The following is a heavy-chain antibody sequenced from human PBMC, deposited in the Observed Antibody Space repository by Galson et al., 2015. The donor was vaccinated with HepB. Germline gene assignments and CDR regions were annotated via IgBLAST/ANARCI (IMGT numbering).Heavy chain of an antibody. CDR2: ISYDGSNK. CDR3: AREGSWWELLYYYYGMDV. J-gene: IGHJ6*02. V-gene: IGHV3-30*04. D-gene: IGHD1-26*01. CDR1: GFTFSSYA. Sequence: SLRLSCAASGFTFSSYAMHWVRQAPGKGLEWVAVISYDGSNKYYADSVKGRFTISRDNSKNTLYLQMNSLRAEDTAVYYCAREGSWWELLYYYYGMDVWGQGTTVTVSS.